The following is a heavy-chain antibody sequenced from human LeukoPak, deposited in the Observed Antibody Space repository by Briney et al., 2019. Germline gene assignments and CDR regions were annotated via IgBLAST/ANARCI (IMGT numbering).Heavy chain of an antibody. J-gene: IGHJ4*02. V-gene: IGHV3-53*01. CDR2: IFDGNAT. CDR3: ARDRGSSWPFDC. D-gene: IGHD6-13*01. Sequence: GGSLRLSCAASGFTVNNYYMSWVRQAPGKGLEWVSIIFDGNATYYADSVKGRFTVSRDNSKNTLNLQMNGLRVEDTGVYYCARDRGSSWPFDCWGQGTLVTVSS. CDR1: GFTVNNYY.